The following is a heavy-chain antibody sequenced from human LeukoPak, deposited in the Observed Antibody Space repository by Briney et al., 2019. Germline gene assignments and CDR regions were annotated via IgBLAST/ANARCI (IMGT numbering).Heavy chain of an antibody. CDR3: ARQYTSGRWAFDI. J-gene: IGHJ3*02. V-gene: IGHV4-39*07. CDR2: IYYGGSA. CDR1: DGSISGSDYY. Sequence: SETLSLTCTVSDGSISGSDYYWGWIRQPPGKGLEWIASIYYGGSAYYNPPLKSRLTISVDTSKNQFSLKLTSVAAADTAIYYCARQYTSGRWAFDIWGQGTMVTVSS. D-gene: IGHD5-24*01.